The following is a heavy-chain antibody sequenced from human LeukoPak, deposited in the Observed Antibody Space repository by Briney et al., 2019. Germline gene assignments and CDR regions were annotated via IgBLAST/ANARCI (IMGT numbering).Heavy chain of an antibody. CDR3: AKALYYYDSSGPTPFDI. CDR2: ISGSGGST. D-gene: IGHD3-22*01. CDR1: GFTLSSYA. Sequence: PGGSLRLSCAASGFTLSSYAMSWVRQAPGKGLEWVSAISGSGGSTYYADSVKGRFTISRDNSKNTLYLQMNSLRAEDTAVYYCAKALYYYDSSGPTPFDIWGQGTMVTVSS. J-gene: IGHJ3*02. V-gene: IGHV3-23*01.